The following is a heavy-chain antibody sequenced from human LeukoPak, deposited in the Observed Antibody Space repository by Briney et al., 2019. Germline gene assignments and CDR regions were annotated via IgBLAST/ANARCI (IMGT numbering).Heavy chain of an antibody. J-gene: IGHJ4*02. V-gene: IGHV3-48*02. Sequence: GGSLRLSCAASGFTFSSYSMNWVRQAPGKGLEWVSYISGSNNTIYYADSVKGRFTISRDNAKNSLNLQMNSLRDEDTAVYHCARSTYCGGDCYPALGYWGQGTLVTVSS. D-gene: IGHD2-21*02. CDR1: GFTFSSYS. CDR3: ARSTYCGGDCYPALGY. CDR2: ISGSNNTI.